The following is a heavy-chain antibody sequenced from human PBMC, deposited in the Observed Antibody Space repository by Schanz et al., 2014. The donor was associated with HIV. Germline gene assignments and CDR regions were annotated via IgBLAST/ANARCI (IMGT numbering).Heavy chain of an antibody. CDR1: GFTFDSYG. J-gene: IGHJ6*02. Sequence: QVQLVESGGGVVQPGRSLRLSCAASGFTFDSYGIHWVRQAPGKGLEWLAVISYDGRNKKFANSVKGRFTISRDNSKNTVYLQAKSLRAEDTAVYYCAKDRNYYDSRYRGKGNYYYYYGMDVWGQGTTVTISS. V-gene: IGHV3-30*18. CDR3: AKDRNYYDSRYRGKGNYYYYYGMDV. CDR2: ISYDGRNK. D-gene: IGHD3-22*01.